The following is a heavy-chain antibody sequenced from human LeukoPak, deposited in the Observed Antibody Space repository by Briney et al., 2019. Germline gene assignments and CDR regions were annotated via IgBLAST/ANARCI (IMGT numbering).Heavy chain of an antibody. J-gene: IGHJ5*02. CDR1: GFTFYDYG. V-gene: IGHV3-20*04. CDR3: AREKQQLVWNWFDP. D-gene: IGHD6-13*01. CDR2: INWNGGST. Sequence: GGSLRLSCAASGFTFYDYGMSWVRQAPGKGLEWVSGINWNGGSTGYADSVKGRFTISRDNAKNSLYLQMNSLRAEDTALYYCAREKQQLVWNWFDPWGQGTLVTVSS.